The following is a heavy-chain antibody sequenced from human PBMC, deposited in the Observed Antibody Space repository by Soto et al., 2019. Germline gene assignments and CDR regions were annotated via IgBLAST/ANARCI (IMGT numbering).Heavy chain of an antibody. CDR2: INHSGST. CDR1: GGSFSGYY. V-gene: IGHV4-34*01. Sequence: SESLSLTCAVYGGSFSGYYWSWIRQPPGKGLEWIGEINHSGSTNYNPSLKSRVTISVDTSKNQFSLKLSSVTAADTAVYYCARGVRYYYDSSGYSGFNYWGQGTLVTVS. D-gene: IGHD3-22*01. CDR3: ARGVRYYYDSSGYSGFNY. J-gene: IGHJ4*02.